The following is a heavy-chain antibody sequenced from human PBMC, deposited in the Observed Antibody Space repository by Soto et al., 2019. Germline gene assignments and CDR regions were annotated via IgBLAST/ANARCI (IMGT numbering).Heavy chain of an antibody. D-gene: IGHD6-19*01. Sequence: EVQLVESGGGLAQPGGSLRLSCAASGFTFSTYSMNWVRQAPGKGLEWVSYINSGNNTIYYADSVKGRFTISRDNAKNSRYLQMNSLRTEDTAVYYCARGGSSGWFSNDLLDSWGQGTLVTVAS. CDR3: ARGGSSGWFSNDLLDS. J-gene: IGHJ4*02. CDR1: GFTFSTYS. CDR2: INSGNNTI. V-gene: IGHV3-48*01.